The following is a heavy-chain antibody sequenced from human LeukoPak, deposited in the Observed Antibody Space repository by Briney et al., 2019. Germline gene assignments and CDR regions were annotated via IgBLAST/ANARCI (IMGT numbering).Heavy chain of an antibody. Sequence: GGSLRLSCAASGFTFSSYAMSWVRQAPGKGLEWVSAISGSGGSTYYADSVKGRFTISRDNSKNTLYLQMNSLGAEDTAVYYCAKYGRYCSSTSCYAWTDYWGQGTLVTVSS. CDR3: AKYGRYCSSTSCYAWTDY. CDR1: GFTFSSYA. J-gene: IGHJ4*02. CDR2: ISGSGGST. D-gene: IGHD2-2*01. V-gene: IGHV3-23*01.